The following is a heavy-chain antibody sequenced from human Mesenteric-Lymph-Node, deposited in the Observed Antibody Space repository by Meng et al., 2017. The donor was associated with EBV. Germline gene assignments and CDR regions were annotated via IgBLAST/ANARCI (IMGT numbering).Heavy chain of an antibody. CDR3: THRGGDIFQN. Sequence: QLTLKESGPTLVKPTQTLRLTCTFSGFPLSTSGVGVGWIRQPPGKALEWLALIYWDDDKRYSPSLKRRLTITKDTSKNQVVLTMTNMDPVDTATYYCTHRGGDIFQNWGQGTLVTVSS. CDR2: IYWDDDK. V-gene: IGHV2-5*02. J-gene: IGHJ1*01. CDR1: GFPLSTSGVG. D-gene: IGHD2-15*01.